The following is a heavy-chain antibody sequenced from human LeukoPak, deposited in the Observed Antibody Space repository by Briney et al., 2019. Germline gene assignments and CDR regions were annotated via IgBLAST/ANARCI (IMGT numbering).Heavy chain of an antibody. CDR1: GGSISSGGYY. J-gene: IGHJ3*02. CDR3: ARDRTIFGVVIRRRDAFDI. D-gene: IGHD3-3*01. Sequence: TSETLSLTCTVSGGSISSGGYYWSWIRQPPGKGLEGIGYIYHSGSTYYNPSLKSRVTISVDRSKNQFSLKLSSVTAADTAVYYCARDRTIFGVVIRRRDAFDIWGQGTMVTVSS. CDR2: IYHSGST. V-gene: IGHV4-30-2*01.